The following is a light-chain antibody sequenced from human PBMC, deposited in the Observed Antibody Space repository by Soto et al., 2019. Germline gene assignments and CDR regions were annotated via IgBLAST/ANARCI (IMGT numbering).Light chain of an antibody. Sequence: QSALTQPASVSGSPGQSITISCTGTSSDIGAYDYVSWYQQHPARAPKLIIYDVNDRPSGVSDRFSGSKSGNAASLTISGLQAEDEADYFCSSYTIVSTHVFFGGGTKLTVL. CDR2: DVN. V-gene: IGLV2-14*01. CDR1: SSDIGAYDY. CDR3: SSYTIVSTHVF. J-gene: IGLJ2*01.